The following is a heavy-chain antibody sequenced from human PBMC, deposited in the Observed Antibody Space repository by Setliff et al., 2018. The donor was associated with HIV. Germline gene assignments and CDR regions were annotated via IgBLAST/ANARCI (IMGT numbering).Heavy chain of an antibody. CDR1: GFTFNNYA. CDR2: FVGAAGTT. V-gene: IGHV3-23*01. J-gene: IGHJ5*02. D-gene: IGHD3-16*01. CDR3: ANLWELGA. Sequence: GGSLRLSCAASGFTFNNYAMSWVRQAPGKGLKWVSGFVGAAGTTYYADSVKGRFTISRDNARTSLFLEMRSLRDEDTAVYLCANLWELGAWGQGTLVTVSS.